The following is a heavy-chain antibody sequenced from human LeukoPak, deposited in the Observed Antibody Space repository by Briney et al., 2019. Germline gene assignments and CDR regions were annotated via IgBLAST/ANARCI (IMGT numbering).Heavy chain of an antibody. CDR2: ISGDGGTT. D-gene: IGHD6-19*01. CDR3: AKDQGASGWGAFDF. Sequence: GGSLRLSCVASGITFENYAMHWVRQAPGKGLEWVSFISGDGGTTYYPDSVKGRFTISRDNSRTSLYLQMNSLRTEDTALYYCAKDQGASGWGAFDFWGQGTLVTVSS. CDR1: GITFENYA. V-gene: IGHV3-43*02. J-gene: IGHJ4*02.